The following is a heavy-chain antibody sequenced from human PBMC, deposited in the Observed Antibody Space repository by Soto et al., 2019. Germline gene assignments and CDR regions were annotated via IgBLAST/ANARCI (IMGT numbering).Heavy chain of an antibody. V-gene: IGHV3-30-3*01. Sequence: GGSLRLSCAASGFTFSTYAMHWVRQAPGKGLEWVAVISYDGSNKYYADSVKGRFTISRDNSKNTLYLQMNSLRAEDTAVYYCARDSRKWLDLYLFDYWGQGTLVTVSS. CDR2: ISYDGSNK. CDR1: GFTFSTYA. D-gene: IGHD6-19*01. J-gene: IGHJ4*02. CDR3: ARDSRKWLDLYLFDY.